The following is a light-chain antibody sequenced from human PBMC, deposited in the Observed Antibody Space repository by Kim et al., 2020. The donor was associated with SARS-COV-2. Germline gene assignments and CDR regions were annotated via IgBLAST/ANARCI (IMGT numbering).Light chain of an antibody. CDR2: DVS. V-gene: IGLV2-14*03. CDR3: SSYTSSSTNYV. J-gene: IGLJ1*01. Sequence: QSITISCTETSSDVGGYNYVSWYQQHPGKAPKLMIYDVSNRPSGVSNRLSGSKSGNTASLTISGLQAEDEADYYCSSYTSSSTNYVFGTGTKVTVL. CDR1: SSDVGGYNY.